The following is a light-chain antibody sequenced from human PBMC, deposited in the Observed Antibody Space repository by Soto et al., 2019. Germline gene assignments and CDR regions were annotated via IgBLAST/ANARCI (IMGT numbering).Light chain of an antibody. Sequence: TVLTQSAATLSLSPGERATLSCRASQSVSSYLAWYQQRPGQAPRLLLYDASNRATGIPARFSGSGSGTDFTLTISSLEAEDFAIYYCQQRSNCPPITFGQGTRLEIK. CDR1: QSVSSY. J-gene: IGKJ5*01. V-gene: IGKV3-11*01. CDR2: DAS. CDR3: QQRSNCPPIT.